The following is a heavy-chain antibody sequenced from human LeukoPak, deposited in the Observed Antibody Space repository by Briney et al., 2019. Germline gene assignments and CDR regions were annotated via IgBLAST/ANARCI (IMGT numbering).Heavy chain of an antibody. Sequence: SETLSLACTVSGGSISSYYWSWIRQPAGKGLEWIGRIYTSGTTHYNPSLKSRVAMSVDTSKNQFSLKLSSVTAADTAVYYCARLSTVTTSFDYWGQGTLVTVSS. CDR2: IYTSGTT. J-gene: IGHJ4*02. D-gene: IGHD4-17*01. V-gene: IGHV4-4*07. CDR1: GGSISSYY. CDR3: ARLSTVTTSFDY.